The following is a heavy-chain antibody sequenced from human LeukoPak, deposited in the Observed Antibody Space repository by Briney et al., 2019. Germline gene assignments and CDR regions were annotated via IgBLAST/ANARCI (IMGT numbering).Heavy chain of an antibody. V-gene: IGHV3-33*01. D-gene: IGHD3-10*01. CDR3: ARDSYQDYYGRFDP. CDR2: IWDDGNNK. CDR1: GFSFSNHG. Sequence: GGSLRPSCAASGFSFSNHGMYWVRQAPGKRLEWVAVIWDDGNNKRYANSVNGRFTISRDNSENTLYLQMNGLTAEDTAMYYCARDSYQDYYGRFDPWGQGTLVIVSS. J-gene: IGHJ5*02.